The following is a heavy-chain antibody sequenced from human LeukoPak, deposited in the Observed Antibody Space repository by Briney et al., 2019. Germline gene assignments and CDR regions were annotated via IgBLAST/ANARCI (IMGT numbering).Heavy chain of an antibody. CDR2: ISSSSSTI. Sequence: GGSLRLSCAASGFTFSSYSMNWLRQAPGKGLEWVSYISSSSSTIYYADSVKGRFTISRDNAKNSLYLQMNSLKAEDTAVYYCARGSPTTVTLFDYWGQGTLVTVSS. CDR3: ARGSPTTVTLFDY. D-gene: IGHD4-11*01. CDR1: GFTFSSYS. J-gene: IGHJ4*02. V-gene: IGHV3-48*01.